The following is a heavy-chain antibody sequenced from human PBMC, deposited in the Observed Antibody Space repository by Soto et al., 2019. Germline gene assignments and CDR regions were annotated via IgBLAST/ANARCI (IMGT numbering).Heavy chain of an antibody. J-gene: IGHJ4*02. Sequence: GGSLRLSCTASGFTFSNYAMTWVRQAPGQGLEWVSTIGVNGGLTYYADSVKGRFTISRDNSKNTVSLQMNSLRADDTAVYHCARGRWALYWGQGTLVTVSS. D-gene: IGHD1-26*01. V-gene: IGHV3-23*01. CDR3: ARGRWALY. CDR2: IGVNGGLT. CDR1: GFTFSNYA.